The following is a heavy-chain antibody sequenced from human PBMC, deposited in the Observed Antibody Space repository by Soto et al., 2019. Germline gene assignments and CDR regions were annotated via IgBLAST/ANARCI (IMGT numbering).Heavy chain of an antibody. V-gene: IGHV4-59*01. CDR2: IYYSGST. CDR3: ARSAMVRGVIYYYYYGMDV. D-gene: IGHD3-10*01. Sequence: SETLSLTCTVSGGSISSYYWSWIRQPPGKGLEWIGYIYYSGSTNYNPSLKSRVTISVDTSKNQFSLKLSSVTAADTAVYYCARSAMVRGVIYYYYYGMDVWGQGTTVTVSS. CDR1: GGSISSYY. J-gene: IGHJ6*02.